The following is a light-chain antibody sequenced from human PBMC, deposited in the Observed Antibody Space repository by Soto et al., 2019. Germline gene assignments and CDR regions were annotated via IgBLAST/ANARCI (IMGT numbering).Light chain of an antibody. CDR3: QPYTSYPWT. Sequence: DIQMTQSPSTLSASVGDRVTITCRASQSISSRLAWYQQKAGKAPNLLIYDASSLESVVPSRFSGSGSGTEFTLTISSMQPDDYATYYCQPYTSYPWTFGQGTKVEIK. CDR2: DAS. J-gene: IGKJ1*01. CDR1: QSISSR. V-gene: IGKV1-5*01.